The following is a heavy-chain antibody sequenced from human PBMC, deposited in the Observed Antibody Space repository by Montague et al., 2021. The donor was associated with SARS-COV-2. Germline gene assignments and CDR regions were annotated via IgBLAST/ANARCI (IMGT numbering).Heavy chain of an antibody. Sequence: SETLSLTCTVSGGSISSYYWSWIRQPPGKGLEWIGYIYYSGSTNYNPSLKSRVTISVDTSKNQFSLKLSSVTAADTAVYYCARTYYYGSVVWFDPWGQGTRVNVSS. CDR1: GGSISSYY. CDR2: IYYSGST. CDR3: ARTYYYGSVVWFDP. V-gene: IGHV4-59*08. J-gene: IGHJ5*02. D-gene: IGHD3-10*01.